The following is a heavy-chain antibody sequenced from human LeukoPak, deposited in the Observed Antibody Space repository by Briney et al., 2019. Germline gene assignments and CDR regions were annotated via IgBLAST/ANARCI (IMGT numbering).Heavy chain of an antibody. D-gene: IGHD3-3*01. CDR2: INPNSGGT. CDR1: GYTFTNYG. Sequence: GASVKVSCKTSGYTFTNYGMHWVRQAPGQGLEWMGRINPNSGGTNYAQKFQGRVTMTRDTSISTAYMELSRLRSDDTAVYYCARGGLLRFLEWFIGNNWFDPWGQGTLVTVSS. CDR3: ARGGLLRFLEWFIGNNWFDP. J-gene: IGHJ5*02. V-gene: IGHV1-2*06.